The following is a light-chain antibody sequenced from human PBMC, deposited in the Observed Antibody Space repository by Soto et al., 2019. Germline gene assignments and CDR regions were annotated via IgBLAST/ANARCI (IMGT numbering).Light chain of an antibody. Sequence: DIQMTQSPSSLSASVGDRVTITCRAGQSISNYLNWYQQKPGKAPKLLIFAASSLQSGVPSRFSGSRSGTAFTLTISSLHPEDSATYYCQQSYSTPYTFGQGTKLEIK. CDR1: QSISNY. V-gene: IGKV1-39*01. CDR2: AAS. J-gene: IGKJ2*01. CDR3: QQSYSTPYT.